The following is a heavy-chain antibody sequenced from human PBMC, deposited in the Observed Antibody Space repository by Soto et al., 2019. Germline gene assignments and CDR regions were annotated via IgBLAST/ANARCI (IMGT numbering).Heavy chain of an antibody. CDR2: ISSGSSNI. D-gene: IGHD2-15*01. Sequence: EVQLVESGGGLVKPGGSLTLSCAGSGFAFRSYNMNWVRQPPGKGLEWVASISSGSSNIYYADSVKGRFTISRDNAKASLYLQMDSLRAEDSAVYYCASATVVAGPFDFWGQGTLLTVSS. CDR1: GFAFRSYN. CDR3: ASATVVAGPFDF. J-gene: IGHJ4*02. V-gene: IGHV3-21*01.